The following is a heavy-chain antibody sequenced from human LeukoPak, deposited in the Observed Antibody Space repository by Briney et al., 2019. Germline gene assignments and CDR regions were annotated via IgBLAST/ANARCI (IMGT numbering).Heavy chain of an antibody. V-gene: IGHV1-18*04. J-gene: IGHJ4*02. CDR2: ISAYNGNT. CDR3: ARYYYGSGSRSDYFDY. D-gene: IGHD3-10*01. Sequence: GASVKVSCKASGYTFTSYYMHWVRQAPGQGLEWMGWISAYNGNTNYAQKLQGRVTMTTDTSTSTAYMELRSLRSDDTAVYYCARYYYGSGSRSDYFDYWGQGTLVTVSS. CDR1: GYTFTSYY.